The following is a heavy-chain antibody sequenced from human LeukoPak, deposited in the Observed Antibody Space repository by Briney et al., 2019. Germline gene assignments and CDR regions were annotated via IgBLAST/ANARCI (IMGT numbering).Heavy chain of an antibody. CDR3: ARDALTYCSGGSCYFTGWFDP. J-gene: IGHJ5*02. D-gene: IGHD2-15*01. CDR2: ISSNGGST. V-gene: IGHV3-64*01. CDR1: GFTFSSYA. Sequence: GGSLRLSCAASGFTFSSYAMHWVRQAPGKGLEYVSAISSNGGSTYYANSVKGRFTISRDNSKNTLYLQMGSLRAEDMAVYYCARDALTYCSGGSCYFTGWFDPWGQGTLVTVSS.